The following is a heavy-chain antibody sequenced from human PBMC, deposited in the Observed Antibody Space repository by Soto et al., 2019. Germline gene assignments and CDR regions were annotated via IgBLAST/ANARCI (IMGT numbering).Heavy chain of an antibody. CDR2: ISAYNGNT. D-gene: IGHD6-13*01. CDR1: GYTFTSYG. J-gene: IGHJ4*02. CDR3: ARETRIAAADY. V-gene: IGHV1-18*01. Sequence: QVQLVQSGAEVKKPGASVKVSCKASGYTFTSYGISWVRQAPGQGLEWMGWISAYNGNTNYAQKPKGSVTMATATTTGTAYMRIRSPRSDAAALYYCARETRIAAADYWGQGTLVTVSS.